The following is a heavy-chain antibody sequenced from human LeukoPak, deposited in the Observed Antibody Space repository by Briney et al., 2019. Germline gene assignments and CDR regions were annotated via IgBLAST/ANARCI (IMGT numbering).Heavy chain of an antibody. V-gene: IGHV3-7*01. CDR1: GFTFSSYW. D-gene: IGHD3-10*02. Sequence: GGSLRLSCAASGFTFSSYWMSWVRQAPGKGLEWVANIKQDGSEKYYVDSVKGRFTISRDNAKNSLYLQMDGLRAEDTAVYYCARSPMFGELCFFDCWGQGTLVTVSS. J-gene: IGHJ4*02. CDR3: ARSPMFGELCFFDC. CDR2: IKQDGSEK.